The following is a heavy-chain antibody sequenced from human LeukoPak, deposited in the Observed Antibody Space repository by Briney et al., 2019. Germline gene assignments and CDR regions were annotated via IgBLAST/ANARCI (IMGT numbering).Heavy chain of an antibody. CDR1: GFTVSSDY. CDR3: ARVNYAGGFDY. D-gene: IGHD1-7*01. J-gene: IGHJ4*02. V-gene: IGHV3-66*02. Sequence: GGSLRLSCAASGFTVSSDYMSWVRQAPGKGLEWVSIVYSDGTTYYADSVKGRFSVSRDISKNTMSVQMNGLRPENTAVYYCARVNYAGGFDYWGQGTLVTVSS. CDR2: VYSDGTT.